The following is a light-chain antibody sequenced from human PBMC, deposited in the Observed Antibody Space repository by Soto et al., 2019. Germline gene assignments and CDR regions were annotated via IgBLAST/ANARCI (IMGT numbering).Light chain of an antibody. CDR2: SNN. CDR3: ATWDDSLNGVV. Sequence: QSVLTQPPSASGTPGQRVTISCSGSSSNIGSNSANWYQQLPGTAPKLLISSNNQRPSEVPDRFSGSKSGTSASLAISGLHSEDEADYYCATWDDSLNGVVFGGGTKLTVL. CDR1: SSNIGSNS. V-gene: IGLV1-44*01. J-gene: IGLJ2*01.